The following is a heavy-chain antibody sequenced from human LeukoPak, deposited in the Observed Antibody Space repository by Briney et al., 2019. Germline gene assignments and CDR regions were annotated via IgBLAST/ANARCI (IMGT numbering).Heavy chain of an antibody. Sequence: PGGSLRLSCAGSGFTMSNYWMNWVRQAPGEGLVWVSHFNPGDGSTTGYADSVKGRFTVSRDNAKNTLYLQMTSLKDGDTAVYYCVRDGMGTAPYDLWGQGTLVTVSS. J-gene: IGHJ4*01. CDR2: FNPGDGSTT. D-gene: IGHD2-8*02. V-gene: IGHV3-74*01. CDR3: VRDGMGTAPYDL. CDR1: GFTMSNYW.